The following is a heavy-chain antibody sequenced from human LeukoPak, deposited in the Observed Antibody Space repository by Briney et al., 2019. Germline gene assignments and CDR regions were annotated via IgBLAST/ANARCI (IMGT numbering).Heavy chain of an antibody. CDR2: IYTSGST. CDR1: GGSISSGYAY. Sequence: SQTLSLTCTVSGGSISSGYAYWSWIRQPAGKGLEWIGRIYTSGSTNYNPSLKSRVTISVDTSKNQFSLRLSSVTAADTAIYYCARGTDDNRGTGAFDIWGQGTMVTVSS. D-gene: IGHD1-1*01. CDR3: ARGTDDNRGTGAFDI. V-gene: IGHV4-61*02. J-gene: IGHJ3*02.